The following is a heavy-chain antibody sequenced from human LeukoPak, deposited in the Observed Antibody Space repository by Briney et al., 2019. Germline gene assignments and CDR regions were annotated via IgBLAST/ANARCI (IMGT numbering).Heavy chain of an antibody. CDR3: ARASGGGITMVRGVTYYYYYYMDV. CDR2: INPNSGGT. D-gene: IGHD3-10*01. CDR1: GYTLTGYY. V-gene: IGHV1-2*02. J-gene: IGHJ6*03. Sequence: ASVKVSCKASGYTLTGYYMHWVRQAPGQGLEWMGWINPNSGGTNYAQKFQGRVTMTRDTSISTAYMELSRLRSDDTAVYYCARASGGGITMVRGVTYYYYYYMDVWGKGTTVTVSS.